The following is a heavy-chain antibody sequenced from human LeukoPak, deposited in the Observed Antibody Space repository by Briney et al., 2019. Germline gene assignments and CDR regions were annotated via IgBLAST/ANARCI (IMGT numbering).Heavy chain of an antibody. J-gene: IGHJ4*02. CDR2: VRNDGSDT. V-gene: IGHV3-33*01. D-gene: IGHD4-23*01. Sequence: GTSLRLSCTTSGITFTSHGFHWLRQVVGKRLEWVAFVRNDGSDTYHANSVKGRFSISRDDSKNTLYLQMNSLRPEDTAIYYCARDRGKDYFDSWGQGTQVTVSS. CDR3: ARDRGKDYFDS. CDR1: GITFTSHG.